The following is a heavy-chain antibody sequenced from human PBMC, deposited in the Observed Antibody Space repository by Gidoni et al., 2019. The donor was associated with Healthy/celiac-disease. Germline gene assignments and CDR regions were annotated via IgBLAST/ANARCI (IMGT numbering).Heavy chain of an antibody. J-gene: IGHJ4*02. Sequence: QVQLQESGPGLVKPSETLSLTCTVSGGSISSYYWSWIRQPPGKGLEWIGYIYYSGSTNYNPSLKSRVTISVDTSKNQFSLKLSSVTAADTAVYYCASYGYSGYDYPFDYWGQGTLVTVSS. V-gene: IGHV4-59*08. CDR1: GGSISSYY. D-gene: IGHD5-12*01. CDR2: IYYSGST. CDR3: ASYGYSGYDYPFDY.